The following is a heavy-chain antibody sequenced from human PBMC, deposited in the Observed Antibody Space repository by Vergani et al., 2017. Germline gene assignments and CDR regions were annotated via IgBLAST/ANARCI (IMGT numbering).Heavy chain of an antibody. D-gene: IGHD2/OR15-2a*01. CDR2: ISSDGGST. Sequence: VQLVESGGGLVKPGGSLRLSCAASGFTFSTYAMTWVRQAPGKGLEWVSTISSDGGSTYYADSVKGRFTISRDNSKNTVFLQMHSLRAEDTAIYYCVKEKIDLGSYFFDSWGHGILVTVSS. V-gene: IGHV3-23*04. CDR3: VKEKIDLGSYFFDS. CDR1: GFTFSTYA. J-gene: IGHJ4*01.